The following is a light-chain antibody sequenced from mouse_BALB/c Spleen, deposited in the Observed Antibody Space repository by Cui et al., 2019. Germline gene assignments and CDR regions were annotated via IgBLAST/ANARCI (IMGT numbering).Light chain of an antibody. J-gene: IGKJ1*01. V-gene: IGKV4-80*01. CDR3: HQWSSYPWT. CDR1: SSVRY. CDR2: STS. Sequence: QIVRTQSPAIMSASLGEEITLTCSASSSVRYMHWYQQKSGTSPKLLIYSTSNMASGVPSRFSGSGSGTFYSLTISSVEAEDAADYYCHQWSSYPWTFGGGTKLEIK.